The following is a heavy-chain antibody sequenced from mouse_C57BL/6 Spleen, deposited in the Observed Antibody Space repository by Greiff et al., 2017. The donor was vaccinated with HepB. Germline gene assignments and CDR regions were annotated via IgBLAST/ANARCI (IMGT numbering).Heavy chain of an antibody. J-gene: IGHJ4*01. CDR2: INPSNGGT. Sequence: VQLQQPGPELVKPGASVKLSCKASGYTFTSYWMHWVKQRPGQGLEWIGNINPSNGGTNYNEKFKSKATLTVDKSSSTAYMQLSSLTSEDSAVYYCARERTGTDYAMDYWGQGTSVTVSS. CDR3: ARERTGTDYAMDY. V-gene: IGHV1-53*01. D-gene: IGHD4-1*01. CDR1: GYTFTSYW.